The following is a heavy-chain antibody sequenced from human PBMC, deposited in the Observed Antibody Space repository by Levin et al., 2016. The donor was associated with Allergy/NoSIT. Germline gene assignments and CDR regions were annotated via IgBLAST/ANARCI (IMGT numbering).Heavy chain of an antibody. CDR3: AGRIQLWSSSGYI. CDR1: GFSFSNFN. Sequence: GGSLRLSCAASGFSFSNFNFNWVRQAPGKGLEWVSYISSSGGTIYYADSVKGRFTISRDNAKNSLYLQMNSLRAEDTAVYYCAGRIQLWSSSGYIWGQGTMVTVSS. CDR2: ISSSGGTI. D-gene: IGHD5-18*01. V-gene: IGHV3-11*04. J-gene: IGHJ3*02.